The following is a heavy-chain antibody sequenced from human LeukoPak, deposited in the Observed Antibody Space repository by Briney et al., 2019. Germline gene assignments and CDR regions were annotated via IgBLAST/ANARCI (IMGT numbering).Heavy chain of an antibody. CDR3: ARDSGGIAES. Sequence: SETLSLTCTVFGGSISSYYWSWIRQPPGKGLEWIGYIYYSGSTNYNPSLKSRVTISVDTSKNQFSLKLSSVTAADTAVYYCARDSGGIAESWGQGTLVTVSS. CDR1: GGSISSYY. CDR2: IYYSGST. D-gene: IGHD6-13*01. V-gene: IGHV4-59*01. J-gene: IGHJ5*02.